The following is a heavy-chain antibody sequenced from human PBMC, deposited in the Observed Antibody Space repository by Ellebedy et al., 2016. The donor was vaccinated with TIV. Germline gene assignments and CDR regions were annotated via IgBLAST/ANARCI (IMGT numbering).Heavy chain of an antibody. Sequence: ASVKVSCKASGGTFSSYAISWVRQAPGQGLEWMGGIIPIFGTANYAQKFQGRVTITADESTSTAYMELSSLRSEDTAVYYCARVATLEGSYYDLHNWFDPWGQGTLVTVSS. V-gene: IGHV1-69*13. J-gene: IGHJ5*02. CDR2: IIPIFGTA. D-gene: IGHD1-26*01. CDR1: GGTFSSYA. CDR3: ARVATLEGSYYDLHNWFDP.